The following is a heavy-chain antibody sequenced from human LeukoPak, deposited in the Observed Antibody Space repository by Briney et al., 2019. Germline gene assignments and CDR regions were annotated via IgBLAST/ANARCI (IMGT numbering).Heavy chain of an antibody. V-gene: IGHV3-30*02. CDR1: GFTFSTSG. D-gene: IGHD3-9*01. CDR2: LRYEGSNK. J-gene: IGHJ4*02. Sequence: GGSLRLSCASSGFTFSTSGMHWVRQAPGKWLECVAFLRYEGSNKYYADSVKGRFTISRDNSKNTLYLQMNSLRAEDTAVYYCAKDQTTAYDILTGYYSPFDYWGQGTLVTVSS. CDR3: AKDQTTAYDILTGYYSPFDY.